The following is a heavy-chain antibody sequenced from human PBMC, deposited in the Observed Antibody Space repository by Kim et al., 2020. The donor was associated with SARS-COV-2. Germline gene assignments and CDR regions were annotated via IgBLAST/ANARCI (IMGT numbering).Heavy chain of an antibody. Sequence: SETLSLTCTVSGGSISSGGYYWSWIRQHPGKGLEWIGYIYYSGSTYYNPSLKSRVTISLDTSKNQFSLKLSSVTAADTAVYYCARGLTGYNWNDGLWFDPWGQGTLVTVSS. CDR3: ARGLTGYNWNDGLWFDP. CDR2: IYYSGST. V-gene: IGHV4-31*03. J-gene: IGHJ5*02. D-gene: IGHD1-1*01. CDR1: GGSISSGGYY.